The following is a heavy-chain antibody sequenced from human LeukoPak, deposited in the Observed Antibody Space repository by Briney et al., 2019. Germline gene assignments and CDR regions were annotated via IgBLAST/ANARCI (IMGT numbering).Heavy chain of an antibody. Sequence: GASVKVSCKASGYTFTGYYMHWVRQASGQGLEWMGWINPNSGGTNYAQKFQGRVTMTRDTSISTAYMELSRLRSDDTAVYYCARAHAVAGGFVWDYWGQGTLVTVSS. CDR3: ARAHAVAGGFVWDY. V-gene: IGHV1-2*02. CDR2: INPNSGGT. CDR1: GYTFTGYY. D-gene: IGHD6-19*01. J-gene: IGHJ4*02.